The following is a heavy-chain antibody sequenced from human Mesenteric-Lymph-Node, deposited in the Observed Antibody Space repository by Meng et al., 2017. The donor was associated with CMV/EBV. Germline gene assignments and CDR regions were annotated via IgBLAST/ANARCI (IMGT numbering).Heavy chain of an antibody. V-gene: IGHV3-21*06. CDR3: ARDFGVRAGSTWGYFYYNMDV. CDR2: ISVSSDYI. CDR1: GFTFSSYS. D-gene: IGHD3-3*01. J-gene: IGHJ6*02. Sequence: GGSLRLSCAASGFTFSSYSMNWVRQAPGKGLEWVSSISVSSDYIYYADSVKGRFTISRDNTKNSLYLQMNSLRAEDTAVYYCARDFGVRAGSTWGYFYYNMDVWGQGTTVTVSS.